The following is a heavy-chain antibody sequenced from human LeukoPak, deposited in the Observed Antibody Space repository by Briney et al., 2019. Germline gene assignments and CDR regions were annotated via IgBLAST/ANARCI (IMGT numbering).Heavy chain of an antibody. CDR2: INGESTFK. J-gene: IGHJ3*02. CDR3: AKYQTGTWTSYDSSDI. V-gene: IGHV3-21*01. CDR1: GFSFSSPG. Sequence: RSGGSLRLSCTASGFSFSSPGMNWVRQAPGKGLEWVSSINGESTFKVYADSVKGRFTISRDNAKNSLYLQMDSLGAEDTAVYYCAKYQTGTWTSYDSSDIWGQGTLVTVSS. D-gene: IGHD1-7*01.